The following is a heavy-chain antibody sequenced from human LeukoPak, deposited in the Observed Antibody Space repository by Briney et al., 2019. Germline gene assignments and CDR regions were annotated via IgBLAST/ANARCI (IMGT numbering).Heavy chain of an antibody. CDR3: ARLNVLLWFGENMGYMDV. D-gene: IGHD3-10*01. J-gene: IGHJ6*03. V-gene: IGHV4-34*01. Sequence: SETLSLTCAGYGGSFSGYYWSWIRHPPGKWLEWIGEINHSGSTNYNPSLKSRVTISVDTSKNQFSLKLSSVTAADTAVYYCARLNVLLWFGENMGYMDVWGKGTTVTVSS. CDR1: GGSFSGYY. CDR2: INHSGST.